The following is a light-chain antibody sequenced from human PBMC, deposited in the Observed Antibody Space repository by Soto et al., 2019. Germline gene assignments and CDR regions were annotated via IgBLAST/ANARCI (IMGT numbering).Light chain of an antibody. Sequence: QSVLTQPASVSGTPGQSITISCTGTSSDVGRYNYVSWYQHHPGKAPKLVISEVSNRPSGISNRFSGSKSGNTAYLTISGLQAEDEADYYCSSSAIISTPMYVFGTGTKVTVL. CDR3: SSSAIISTPMYV. V-gene: IGLV2-14*01. CDR2: EVS. J-gene: IGLJ1*01. CDR1: SSDVGRYNY.